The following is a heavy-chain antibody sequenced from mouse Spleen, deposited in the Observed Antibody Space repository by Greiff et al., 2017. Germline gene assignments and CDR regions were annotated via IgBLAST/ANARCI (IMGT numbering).Heavy chain of an antibody. Sequence: QVQLQQSGAELVRPGASVTLSCTASGYTFTDYEMHWVKQTPVHGLEWIGAIDPETGGTAYNQKFKGKAILTADKSSSTAYMELRSLTSEDSAVYYCTRNGYCVGDYWGQGTSVTVSS. D-gene: IGHD2-3*01. CDR1: GYTFTDYE. V-gene: IGHV1-15*01. CDR2: IDPETGGT. CDR3: TRNGYCVGDY. J-gene: IGHJ4*01.